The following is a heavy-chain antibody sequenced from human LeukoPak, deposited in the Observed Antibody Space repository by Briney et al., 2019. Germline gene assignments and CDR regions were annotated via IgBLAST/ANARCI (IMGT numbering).Heavy chain of an antibody. D-gene: IGHD5-12*01. V-gene: IGHV1-69*05. J-gene: IGHJ4*02. CDR1: GGTFSSYA. CDR2: IIPIFGTA. Sequence: SVKVSCKASGGTFSSYAISWVRLAPGQGLEWMGGIIPIFGTANYAQKFQGRVTITTDESTSTAYMELSSLRSEDTAVYYCARSQGSGYDGMLYWGQGTLVTVSS. CDR3: ARSQGSGYDGMLY.